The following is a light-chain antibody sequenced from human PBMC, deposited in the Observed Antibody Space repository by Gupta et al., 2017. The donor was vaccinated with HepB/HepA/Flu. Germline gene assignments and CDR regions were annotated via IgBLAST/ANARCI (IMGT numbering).Light chain of an antibody. CDR3: QQYSSSTGT. V-gene: IGKV3-20*01. CDR2: GAS. Sequence: IVLTLSPGTLSLSPGERATLSCRASRSVSSSYLAWYQQKPGQAPRLLIYGASSRATGIPDRFSGSGSGTDFTLTISRLEPEDFAVYYCQQYSSSTGTFGQGTKVEIK. J-gene: IGKJ1*01. CDR1: RSVSSSY.